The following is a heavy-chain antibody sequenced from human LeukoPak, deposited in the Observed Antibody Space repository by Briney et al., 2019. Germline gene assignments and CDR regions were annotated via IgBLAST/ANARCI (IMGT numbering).Heavy chain of an antibody. CDR2: IYYSGST. V-gene: IGHV4-59*01. J-gene: IGHJ3*02. D-gene: IGHD3-10*01. Sequence: PSETLSLTCTVSGGSTSSYYWSWIRQPPGKGLEWIGYIYYSGSTNYNPSLKSRVTISVDTSKNQFSLKLSSVTAADTAVYYCARASPYYYGSGWGNAFDIWGQGTMVTVSS. CDR1: GGSTSSYY. CDR3: ARASPYYYGSGWGNAFDI.